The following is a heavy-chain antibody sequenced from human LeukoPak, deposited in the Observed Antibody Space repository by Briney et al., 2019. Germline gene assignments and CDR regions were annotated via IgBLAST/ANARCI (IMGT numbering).Heavy chain of an antibody. J-gene: IGHJ4*02. CDR1: GGPISSYY. Sequence: SETLSLTCTVSGGPISSYYWSWIRQPPGKGLEWIGYIYYSGSTNYNPSLKSRVTISVDTSKNQFSLKLSSVTAADTAVYYCARTMGDGYNYGKGEYHFDYWGQGTLVTVSS. D-gene: IGHD5-24*01. CDR2: IYYSGST. CDR3: ARTMGDGYNYGKGEYHFDY. V-gene: IGHV4-59*08.